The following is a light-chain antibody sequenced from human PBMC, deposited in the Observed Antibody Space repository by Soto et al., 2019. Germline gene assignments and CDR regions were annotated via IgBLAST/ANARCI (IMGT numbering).Light chain of an antibody. CDR3: QQYNQWPLT. CDR2: FAS. V-gene: IGKV3-15*01. CDR1: QTVRNN. J-gene: IGKJ4*01. Sequence: EIVMTQSPATLSVSPGEKATLSCRASQTVRNNLAWYQQKPGQAPRLLIYFASTRATGIPARFSGSGSGTEFTLTISSLQSEDFAVYYCQQYNQWPLTFGGGTKAETK.